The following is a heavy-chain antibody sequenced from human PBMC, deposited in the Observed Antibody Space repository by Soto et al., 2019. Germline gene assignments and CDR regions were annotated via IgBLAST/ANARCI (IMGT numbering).Heavy chain of an antibody. Sequence: ASVKVSCKASGYTFTSYAMHWVRQAPGQRLEWMGWINAGNGNTKYSQKFQGRVTITRDTSASTAYMELSSRRSEDTAVYYCARDLAQLERRDPFDTWGQGKMFPVPS. V-gene: IGHV1-3*01. D-gene: IGHD1-1*01. CDR2: INAGNGNT. CDR3: ARDLAQLERRDPFDT. J-gene: IGHJ3*02. CDR1: GYTFTSYA.